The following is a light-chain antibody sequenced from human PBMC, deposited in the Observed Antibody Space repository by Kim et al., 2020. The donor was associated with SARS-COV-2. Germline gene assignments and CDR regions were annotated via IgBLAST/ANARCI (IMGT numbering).Light chain of an antibody. CDR2: DVT. V-gene: IGLV2-11*01. Sequence: QSVLTQPRSVSGSPGQSVTISCTGTSSDVGGYDYVSWYQQHPGKAPKLIIYDVTKRPSGVPDRFSGSKSGNTASLTISGLQGEDEADYYCCSYANWYIAFGGGTQLTVL. CDR3: CSYANWYIA. J-gene: IGLJ2*01. CDR1: SSDVGGYDY.